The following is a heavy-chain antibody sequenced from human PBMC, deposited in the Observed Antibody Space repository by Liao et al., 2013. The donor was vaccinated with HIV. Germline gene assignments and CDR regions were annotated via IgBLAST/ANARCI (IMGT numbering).Heavy chain of an antibody. D-gene: IGHD3-10*01. J-gene: IGHJ1*01. CDR2: IYYSGST. CDR3: ARDNRLWFGELQEYFHR. Sequence: QLQLQESGPGLVKPSETLSLTCTVSGGSISSSSYYWGWLRQPPGKGLEWIGSIYYSGSTFYNPSLKSRVTISVDTSKNQFSLKLTSVTAADTAVYYCARDNRLWFGELQEYFHRWGQGTLVTVSS. CDR1: GGSISSSSYY. V-gene: IGHV4-39*07.